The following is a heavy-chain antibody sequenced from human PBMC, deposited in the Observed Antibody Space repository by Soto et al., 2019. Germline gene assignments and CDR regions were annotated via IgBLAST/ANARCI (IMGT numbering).Heavy chain of an antibody. Sequence: VQLQESGPGLVKPSQTLSLTCTVSGGSISSGDYYWSWIRQPPGKGLEWIGYIYYSGSTYYNPSLKSRFTRSLDTSKNQFSLKLTSVTAADTAVYYCARLAGGYNGYFDYWGQGTLVTVSS. J-gene: IGHJ4*02. CDR1: GGSISSGDYY. CDR3: ARLAGGYNGYFDY. D-gene: IGHD1-1*01. CDR2: IYYSGST. V-gene: IGHV4-30-4*01.